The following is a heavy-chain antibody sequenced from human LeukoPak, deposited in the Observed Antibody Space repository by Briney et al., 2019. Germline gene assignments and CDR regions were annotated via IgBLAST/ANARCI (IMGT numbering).Heavy chain of an antibody. CDR3: AREGYYDSLFDY. Sequence: KTSETLSLTCSVSAYSISTGYYWGWIRQSPGKGLEWIGNIYHSGNTYYNPSLKSRVTISLDTSKNQFSLKLSSVTAADTAVYYCAREGYYDSLFDYWGQGTLVTVSS. CDR1: AYSISTGYY. D-gene: IGHD3-22*01. V-gene: IGHV4-38-2*02. CDR2: IYHSGNT. J-gene: IGHJ4*02.